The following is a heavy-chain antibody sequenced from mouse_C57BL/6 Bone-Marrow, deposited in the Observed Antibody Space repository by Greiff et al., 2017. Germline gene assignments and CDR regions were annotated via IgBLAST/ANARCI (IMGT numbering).Heavy chain of an antibody. CDR3: ARGITTVVAVDY. J-gene: IGHJ2*01. Sequence: EVKVEESGGGLVKPGGSLKLSCAASGFTFSDYGMHWVRQAPEKGLEWVAYISSGSSTIYYADTVKGRFTISRDNAKNTLFLQMTSLRSEDTAMYYCARGITTVVAVDYWGQGTTLTVSS. D-gene: IGHD1-1*01. CDR2: ISSGSSTI. V-gene: IGHV5-17*01. CDR1: GFTFSDYG.